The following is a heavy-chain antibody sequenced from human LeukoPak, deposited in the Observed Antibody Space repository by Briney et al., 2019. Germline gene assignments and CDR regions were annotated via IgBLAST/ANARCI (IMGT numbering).Heavy chain of an antibody. V-gene: IGHV1-18*01. Sequence: ASVKVSCEASGYTFTSYGMSWVRQAPGQGLEGMGWISAYNGNTNYAEKLRGRVTMTADTSTSTAYMELRRLRSDDTAVYYCARETDTGNYYGSGSYYSPPGYWGQGTLVTVSS. CDR1: GYTFTSYG. J-gene: IGHJ4*02. CDR2: ISAYNGNT. CDR3: ARETDTGNYYGSGSYYSPPGY. D-gene: IGHD3-10*01.